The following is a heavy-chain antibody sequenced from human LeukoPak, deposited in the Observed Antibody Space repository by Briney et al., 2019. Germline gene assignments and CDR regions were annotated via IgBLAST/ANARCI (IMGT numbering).Heavy chain of an antibody. D-gene: IGHD1-1*01. Sequence: GGSLRLSCAASGFTFSTYSMNWVRQAPGKGLEWVSDITSSSRYIYYADSVKGRFTVSRDNAKNSLYLQMNSLRAEDTAVYYCARDRGAATGTVSLDYWGQGTLVTVSS. V-gene: IGHV3-21*01. CDR1: GFTFSTYS. CDR3: ARDRGAATGTVSLDY. CDR2: ITSSSRYI. J-gene: IGHJ4*02.